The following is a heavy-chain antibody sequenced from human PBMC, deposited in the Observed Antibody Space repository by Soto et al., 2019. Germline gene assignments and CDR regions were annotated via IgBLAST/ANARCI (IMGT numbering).Heavy chain of an antibody. CDR2: IGTAGDT. CDR1: GFTFSSYD. J-gene: IGHJ4*02. CDR3: ARVGYYYDSSGYYSLSFDY. V-gene: IGHV3-13*01. D-gene: IGHD3-22*01. Sequence: PGGSLRLSCAASGFTFSSYDMHWVRQATGKGLEWVSAIGTAGDTYYPGSVKGRFTISRENAKNSLYLQMNSLRAGDTAVYYCARVGYYYDSSGYYSLSFDYWGQGTPVTVSS.